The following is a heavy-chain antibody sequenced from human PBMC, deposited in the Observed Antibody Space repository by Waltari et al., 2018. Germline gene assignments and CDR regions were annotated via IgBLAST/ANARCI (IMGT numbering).Heavy chain of an antibody. CDR2: IYYSGST. CDR3: ARGLARATIPYDAFDI. Sequence: QVQLQESGPGLVKPSETLSLTCTVSGGSISSHYWSWIRQPPGKGLEWIGYIYYSGSTNYNPSLKSRVTISVDTSKNQFSLKLSSVTAADTAVYYCARGLARATIPYDAFDIWGQGTMVTVSS. V-gene: IGHV4-59*08. CDR1: GGSISSHY. D-gene: IGHD5-12*01. J-gene: IGHJ3*02.